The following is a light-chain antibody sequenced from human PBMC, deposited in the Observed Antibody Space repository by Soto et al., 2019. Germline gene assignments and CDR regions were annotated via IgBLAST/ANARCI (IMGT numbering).Light chain of an antibody. CDR2: DVS. CDR3: CSYAGSYTLV. J-gene: IGLJ2*01. V-gene: IGLV2-11*01. CDR1: SSDVGIYNY. Sequence: QSALTQPRSVSGSPGQSVTISCTGTSSDVGIYNYISWYQQHPGKAPKLMIYDVSARRSGVPDRFSGSKSGNTASLTISGLHAEYEDYYYCCSYAGSYTLVVGGGTKLTVL.